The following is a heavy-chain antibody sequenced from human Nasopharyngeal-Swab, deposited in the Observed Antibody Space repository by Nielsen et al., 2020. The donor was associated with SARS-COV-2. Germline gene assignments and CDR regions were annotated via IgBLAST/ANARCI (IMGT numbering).Heavy chain of an antibody. J-gene: IGHJ4*02. CDR3: ASNPAMVRAVKDY. CDR2: ISYDGSNK. V-gene: IGHV3-33*05. Sequence: WIRQPPGKGLEWVAVISYDGSNKNFADSVKGRFTISRDNAKNSLYLQMNSLRAEDTAVYYCASNPAMVRAVKDYWGQGTLVTVSS. D-gene: IGHD3-10*01.